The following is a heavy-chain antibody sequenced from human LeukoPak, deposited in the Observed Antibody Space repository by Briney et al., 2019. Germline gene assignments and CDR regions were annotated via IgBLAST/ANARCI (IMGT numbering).Heavy chain of an antibody. CDR1: GYTLTELS. J-gene: IGHJ6*02. V-gene: IGHV1-24*01. CDR2: FDPEDGET. D-gene: IGHD6-13*01. CDR3: ARVLAAAGTPYYYGMDV. Sequence: ASVKVSCKVSGYTLTELSMHWVRQAPGKGLEWMGGFDPEDGETIYAQKFQGRVTMTENTSTDTAYMELSSLRSEDTAVYYCARVLAAAGTPYYYGMDVWGQGTTVTVSS.